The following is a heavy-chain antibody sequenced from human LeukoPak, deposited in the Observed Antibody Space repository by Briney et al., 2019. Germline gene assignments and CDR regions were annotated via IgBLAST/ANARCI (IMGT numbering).Heavy chain of an antibody. CDR2: IYHSGST. Sequence: PSETLSLTCAVSGYSISSGYYWGWIRQPPGKGLEWIGNIYHSGSTYYNPSLKSRVTISVDTSKNQFSLKLNSVTAADTAVYYCARYGYSSSAGDYWGQGTLVTVSS. D-gene: IGHD6-6*01. CDR3: ARYGYSSSAGDY. CDR1: GYSISSGYY. V-gene: IGHV4-38-2*01. J-gene: IGHJ4*02.